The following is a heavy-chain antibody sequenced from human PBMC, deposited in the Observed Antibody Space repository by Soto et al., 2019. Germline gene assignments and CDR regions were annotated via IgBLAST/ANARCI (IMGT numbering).Heavy chain of an antibody. CDR2: ISGSGGST. CDR3: AKGRGGFDP. V-gene: IGHV3-23*01. CDR1: GFTFSNYA. Sequence: PGGSLRLSCAASGFTFSNYAMSWVRQAPGKGLGWVSSISGSGGSTYYADSVKGRFTISKDNSKNTRYLQMNSLRAETTAVSYFAKGRGGFDPWGQGTLVTVSS. D-gene: IGHD3-10*01. J-gene: IGHJ5*02.